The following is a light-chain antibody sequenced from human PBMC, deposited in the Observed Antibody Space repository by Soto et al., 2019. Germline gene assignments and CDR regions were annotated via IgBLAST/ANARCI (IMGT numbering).Light chain of an antibody. CDR1: QLISSRY. V-gene: IGKV3-20*01. J-gene: IGKJ1*01. Sequence: EIVLTQSPRTLSLSPGERATLSCRASQLISSRYLAWYQHKPGQAPRLLIYGASSRAPGIPDRFSGSGSGIDFSLTISRLEPEDSAVYYCHQYAGSPFGQGTKVEI. CDR2: GAS. CDR3: HQYAGSP.